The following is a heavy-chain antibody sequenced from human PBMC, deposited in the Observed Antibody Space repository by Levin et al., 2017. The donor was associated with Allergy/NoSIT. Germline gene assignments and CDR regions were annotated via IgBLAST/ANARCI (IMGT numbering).Heavy chain of an antibody. Sequence: QTGGSLRLSCSASGFTFSSYPMHWVRQTPGKGLEYVSAIVNDGGSTYYADSVKGRFTISRDNSKNTLYLQMSSLRAEDTAIYYCVRRDGGANYYYFDYWGQGTLVTVSS. CDR1: GFTFSSYP. J-gene: IGHJ4*02. V-gene: IGHV3-64D*06. CDR2: IVNDGGST. CDR3: VRRDGGANYYYFDY. D-gene: IGHD1-1*01.